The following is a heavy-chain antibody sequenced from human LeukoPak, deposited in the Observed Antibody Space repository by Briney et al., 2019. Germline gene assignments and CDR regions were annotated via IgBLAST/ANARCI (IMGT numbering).Heavy chain of an antibody. CDR3: ARGLYCGGDCYLY. V-gene: IGHV1-69*05. CDR2: IIPIFGTA. D-gene: IGHD2-21*02. CDR1: GGTFSSYA. J-gene: IGHJ4*02. Sequence: SLKVSCKASGGTFSSYAISWVRQAPGQGLEWMGGIIPIFGTANYAQTFQGRVTITTAKSTSTAYMELRSLRPEDTAVYFCARGLYCGGDCYLYWGQGTLVTVSS.